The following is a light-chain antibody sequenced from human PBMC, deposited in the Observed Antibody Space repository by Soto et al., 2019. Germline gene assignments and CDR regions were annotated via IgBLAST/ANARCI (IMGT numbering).Light chain of an antibody. J-gene: IGLJ3*02. CDR2: MND. CDR3: GTWDDSLIGPV. CDR1: DSNIGINF. V-gene: IGLV1-47*01. Sequence: QSVLTQPPSASGTPGQRVTISCSGSDSNIGINFVSWYQQLPGTAPKLLIYMNDQRPSGVPDRFSGSKSGTSVSLAISGLRSEDEADYYCGTWDDSLIGPVFGGGTQLTVL.